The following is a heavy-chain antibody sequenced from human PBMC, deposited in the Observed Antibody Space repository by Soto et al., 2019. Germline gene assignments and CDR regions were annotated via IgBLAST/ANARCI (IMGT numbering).Heavy chain of an antibody. CDR3: ARDGYSWSYLFDY. CDR1: GGNFGTYR. D-gene: IGHD1-26*01. CDR2: IVPLYHVI. J-gene: IGHJ4*02. Sequence: SVKVSCKPSGGNFGTYRLNWVRQAPGQGLEWVGEIVPLYHVINYAPEFQDRVTITADQSTRTSCRRLSNLIAEAPTVYYWARDGYSWSYLFDYWGQGTRVTVS. V-gene: IGHV1-69*10.